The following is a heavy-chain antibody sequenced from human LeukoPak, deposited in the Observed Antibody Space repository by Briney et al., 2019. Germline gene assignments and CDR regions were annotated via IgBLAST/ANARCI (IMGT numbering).Heavy chain of an antibody. CDR3: ATEWDV. J-gene: IGHJ6*02. Sequence: GASVKVSCKVSGNTVSELSMHWVRQAPGKGLEWLGGFAPEYDKTIYAQKFQGRVSMTEDTSTNTAYMELNVLTSEDTAVYYCATEWDVWGHGTTVSVSS. V-gene: IGHV1-24*01. CDR1: GNTVSELS. CDR2: FAPEYDKT.